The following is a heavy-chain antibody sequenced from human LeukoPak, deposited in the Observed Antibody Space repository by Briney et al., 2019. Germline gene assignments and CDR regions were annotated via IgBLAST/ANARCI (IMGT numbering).Heavy chain of an antibody. CDR2: ISSSSSYI. V-gene: IGHV3-21*01. CDR3: ARGSGSYYWSFDY. Sequence: GGSLRLSCATSRFTFSSYSMNWVRQAPGKGLEWVSSISSSSSYIYYADSVKGRFTISRDNAKNSLYLQMNSLRAEDTAAYYCARGSGSYYWSFDYWGQGTLVTVSS. D-gene: IGHD3-10*01. CDR1: RFTFSSYS. J-gene: IGHJ4*02.